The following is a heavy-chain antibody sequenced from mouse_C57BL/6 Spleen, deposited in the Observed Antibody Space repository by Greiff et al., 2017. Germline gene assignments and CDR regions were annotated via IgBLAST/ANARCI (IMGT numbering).Heavy chain of an antibody. D-gene: IGHD4-1*01. CDR3: ARGSLTGTGDY. J-gene: IGHJ2*01. Sequence: VQLQQSGAELVKPGASVKISCKASGYAFSSYWMNWVKQRPGTGLEWIGQIYPGDGDTNYNGKFKGKATLTADKSSSTAYMQLSSLTSEDSAVYFCARGSLTGTGDYWGQGTTLTVSS. CDR2: IYPGDGDT. V-gene: IGHV1-80*01. CDR1: GYAFSSYW.